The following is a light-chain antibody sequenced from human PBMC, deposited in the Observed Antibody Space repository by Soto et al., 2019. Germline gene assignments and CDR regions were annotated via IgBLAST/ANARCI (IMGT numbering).Light chain of an antibody. CDR3: VSYSTSRARI. CDR1: RSDVGGYNY. CDR2: DVS. V-gene: IGLV2-14*01. Sequence: QSVLTQPASVSGSPGQSITISCTGTRSDVGGYNYVSWYKQTPGKAPKLVNYDVSHWPSGVSNRFFGSKSGNTASLIISGLQEEDEADYSCVSYSTSRARIFGGGTKLTVL. J-gene: IGLJ2*01.